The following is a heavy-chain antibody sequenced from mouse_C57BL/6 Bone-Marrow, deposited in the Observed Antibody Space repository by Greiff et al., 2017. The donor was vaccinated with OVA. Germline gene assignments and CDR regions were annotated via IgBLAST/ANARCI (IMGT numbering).Heavy chain of an antibody. CDR3: ARLGYWYFDV. Sequence: QVQLQQSGAELVRPGASVKLSCTASGFNIKDDYMHWVKQRPGQGLEWIGWIYPRDGSTKYNEKFKGKATLTVDTSSSTAYMELHSLTSEDSAVYFCARLGYWYFDVWGTGTTVTVSS. CDR2: IYPRDGST. V-gene: IGHV1-85*01. CDR1: GFNIKDDY. J-gene: IGHJ1*03.